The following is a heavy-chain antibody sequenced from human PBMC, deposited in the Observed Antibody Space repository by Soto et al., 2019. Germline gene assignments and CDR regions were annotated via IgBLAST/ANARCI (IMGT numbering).Heavy chain of an antibody. V-gene: IGHV4-31*03. CDR3: ARDGSGSSPIRLPKDNWFDP. D-gene: IGHD3-10*01. Sequence: QVQLQESGPGLVKPSQTLSLTCTVSGGSISSGGYYWSWIRQHPGKGREWIGYIYYSGSTYYNPSLKSRVTVAVDTSKNQFSLKLSSVTAADTAVYYCARDGSGSSPIRLPKDNWFDPWGQGTLVTVSS. CDR1: GGSISSGGYY. CDR2: IYYSGST. J-gene: IGHJ5*02.